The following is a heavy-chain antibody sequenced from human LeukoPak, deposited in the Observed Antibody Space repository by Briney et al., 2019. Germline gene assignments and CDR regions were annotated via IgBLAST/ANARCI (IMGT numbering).Heavy chain of an antibody. CDR3: AREGAYSSSSDY. Sequence: TGGSLRLSCAASGFTFSSYGMHWVRQAPGKGLEWVAFIRYDGSNKYYADSVKGRFTISRDNAKNSLYLQMNSLRAEDTAVYYCAREGAYSSSSDYWGQGTLVTVSS. J-gene: IGHJ4*02. V-gene: IGHV3-30*02. CDR2: IRYDGSNK. D-gene: IGHD6-6*01. CDR1: GFTFSSYG.